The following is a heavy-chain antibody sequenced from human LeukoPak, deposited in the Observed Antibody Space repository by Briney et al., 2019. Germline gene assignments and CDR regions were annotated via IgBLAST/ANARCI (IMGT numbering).Heavy chain of an antibody. Sequence: SETLSLTCAVYGGSFSGYYWSWIRQPPGKGLEWIGEINHSGSTNYNPSLKSRVTISVDTSKNQFSLKLSSVTAADTAVYYCARGVYYYDSSGYRTFFDYWGQGTLVTVSS. CDR1: GGSFSGYY. J-gene: IGHJ4*02. V-gene: IGHV4-34*01. CDR2: INHSGST. D-gene: IGHD3-22*01. CDR3: ARGVYYYDSSGYRTFFDY.